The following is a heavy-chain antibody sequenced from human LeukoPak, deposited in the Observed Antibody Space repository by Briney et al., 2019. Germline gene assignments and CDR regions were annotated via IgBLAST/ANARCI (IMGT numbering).Heavy chain of an antibody. J-gene: IGHJ4*02. D-gene: IGHD4-17*01. V-gene: IGHV3-7*01. CDR2: IKQDGSEK. CDR1: GFTSSSYW. CDR3: ARDPSHDYGDGPLFDY. Sequence: TGGSLRLSCAASGFTSSSYWMSWVRQAPGKGLEWVANIKQDGSEKYYVDSVKGRFTISRDNAKNSLYLQMNSLRAEDAAVYYCARDPSHDYGDGPLFDYWGQGTLVTVSS.